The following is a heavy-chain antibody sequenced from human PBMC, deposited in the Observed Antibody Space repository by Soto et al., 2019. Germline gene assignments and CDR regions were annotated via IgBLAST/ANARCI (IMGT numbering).Heavy chain of an antibody. CDR2: ISGNGGST. CDR3: AKERPPGIAVSP. Sequence: EVQLLESGGGLVQPGGSLRLSCAASGFTFSSYAMDWVRQAPGKGLEWVSDISGNGGSTHYADSVKGRFTISRDNSKNPLYLQMDRLRAEDTAVYYCAKERPPGIAVSPWGQGTLVTVSS. CDR1: GFTFSSYA. D-gene: IGHD6-13*01. V-gene: IGHV3-23*01. J-gene: IGHJ5*02.